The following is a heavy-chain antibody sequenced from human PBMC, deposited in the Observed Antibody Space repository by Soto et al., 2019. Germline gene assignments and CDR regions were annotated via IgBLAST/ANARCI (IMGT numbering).Heavy chain of an antibody. J-gene: IGHJ5*02. CDR1: GFTFSSYA. D-gene: IGHD4-17*01. Sequence: EVQLLESGGGLVQPGGSVRLSCAASGFTFSSYAMSWVRQAPGKGLEWVSAISGSGGSTYYADSVKGRFTISRDNSKNTLYLQMNSLRAEDTAVYYCAKVVDYGDYRGPFDPWGQGTLVTVSS. V-gene: IGHV3-23*01. CDR3: AKVVDYGDYRGPFDP. CDR2: ISGSGGST.